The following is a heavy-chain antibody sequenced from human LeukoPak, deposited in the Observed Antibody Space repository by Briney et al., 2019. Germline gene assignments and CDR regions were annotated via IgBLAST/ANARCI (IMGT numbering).Heavy chain of an antibody. CDR3: ARQTSRFDP. J-gene: IGHJ5*02. CDR2: VYYTGTA. Sequence: PSETLSLTCTISVGSLSNRLYYEGWIRHRRGQGLEYIGGVYYTGTASYAPSFKSRVTMSVDTSRNQFFLKLTSMTDADTAFYYCARQTSRFDPWGQGILVTLSS. CDR1: VGSLSNRLYY. V-gene: IGHV4-39*01.